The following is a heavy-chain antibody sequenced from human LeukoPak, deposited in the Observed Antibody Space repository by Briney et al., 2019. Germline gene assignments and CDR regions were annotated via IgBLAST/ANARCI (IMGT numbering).Heavy chain of an antibody. D-gene: IGHD2-2*02. Sequence: PSETLSLTCTVSGTSISNYYWSWIRQPPGKGLEWIGYIYYSGDNNYNPSLKSRVTMSVDTSKNQFYLKLSSLTAADTAVSYCARGTTRYTTTYYFDYWGQGTLVTVSS. CDR3: ARGTTRYTTTYYFDY. J-gene: IGHJ4*02. CDR2: IYYSGDN. V-gene: IGHV4-59*01. CDR1: GTSISNYY.